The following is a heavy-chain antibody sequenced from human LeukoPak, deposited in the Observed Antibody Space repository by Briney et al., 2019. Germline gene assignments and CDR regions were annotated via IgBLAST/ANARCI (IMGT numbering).Heavy chain of an antibody. CDR2: ISSNGGST. J-gene: IGHJ4*02. Sequence: PGGSLRLSCAASGFTFSSYAMHWGRQAPGKGLEYVSAISSNGGSTYYANSVKGRFTISRDNSKNTLYLQMGSLRAEDMAVYYCARGRGEYDSSGYYSYYFDYWGQGALVTVSS. CDR1: GFTFSSYA. D-gene: IGHD3-22*01. V-gene: IGHV3-64*01. CDR3: ARGRGEYDSSGYYSYYFDY.